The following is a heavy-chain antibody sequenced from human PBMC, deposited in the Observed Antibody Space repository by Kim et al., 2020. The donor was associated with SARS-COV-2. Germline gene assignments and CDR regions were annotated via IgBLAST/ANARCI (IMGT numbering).Heavy chain of an antibody. CDR2: IYYSGST. CDR3: ARSKVTMTNGNHGMDV. Sequence: SETLSLTCTVSGGSISSGGYYWSWIRQHPGKGLEWIGYIYYSGSTYYNPSLKSRVTISVDTSKNQFSLKLSSVTAADTAVYYCARSKVTMTNGNHGMDVWGQGTTVTVSS. CDR1: GGSISSGGYY. J-gene: IGHJ6*02. V-gene: IGHV4-31*03. D-gene: IGHD3-22*01.